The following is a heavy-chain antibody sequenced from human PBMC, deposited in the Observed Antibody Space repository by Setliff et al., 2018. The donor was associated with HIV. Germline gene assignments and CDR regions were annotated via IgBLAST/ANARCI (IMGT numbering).Heavy chain of an antibody. CDR3: ASRAGGDF. V-gene: IGHV4-61*09. CDR2: IYPSGST. Sequence: SETLSLTCTVSGGSISSNNYFWSWIRQPAGKGLEWIGHIYPSGSTNYNPSLKSRVTISVDTSKNQFTLILSSVTAADTAVYYCASRAGGDFWGQGTMVTVSS. CDR1: GGSISSNNYF. D-gene: IGHD3-10*01. J-gene: IGHJ3*01.